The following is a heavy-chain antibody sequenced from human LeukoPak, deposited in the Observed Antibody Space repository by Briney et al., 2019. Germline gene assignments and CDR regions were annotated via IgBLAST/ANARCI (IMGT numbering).Heavy chain of an antibody. Sequence: GGSLRLSCAASGFTVSSNYMSWVRQAPGKGLEWVSVIYSGGSTYYADSVKGRFTISRDNSKNTLYLQMNSLRAEDTAVYYCARVARRVACDIWGQGTMVTVSS. V-gene: IGHV3-53*01. D-gene: IGHD1-14*01. CDR2: IYSGGST. J-gene: IGHJ3*02. CDR1: GFTVSSNY. CDR3: ARVARRVACDI.